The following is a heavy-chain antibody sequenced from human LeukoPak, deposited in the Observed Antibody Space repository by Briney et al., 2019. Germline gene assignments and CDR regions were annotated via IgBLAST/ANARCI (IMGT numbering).Heavy chain of an antibody. J-gene: IGHJ4*02. D-gene: IGHD5-12*01. V-gene: IGHV4-59*01. CDR2: IYYSGST. CDR3: ARQGIVALFDY. Sequence: SETLSLTCTVSGGSISSYYWSWIRQPPGKGLEWIGYIYYSGSTNYNPSLKSRVTISVDTSKNQFSLKLSSVTAADTAVYYCARQGIVALFDYWGQGTLVTVSS. CDR1: GGSISSYY.